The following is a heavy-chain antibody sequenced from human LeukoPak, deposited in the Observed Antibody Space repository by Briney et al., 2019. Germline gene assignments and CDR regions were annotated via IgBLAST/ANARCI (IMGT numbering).Heavy chain of an antibody. CDR3: ARVQWGSTSDY. J-gene: IGHJ4*02. CDR1: GFTFSSYS. D-gene: IGHD2-2*01. CDR2: ISSSSSYI. V-gene: IGHV3-21*01. Sequence: GGSLRLSCAASGFTFSSYSMNWVRPAPGKGLEWVSSISSSSSYIYYADSVRGRFTISRDNAKNSLYLQMNSLRAEDTAVYYCARVQWGSTSDYWGQGTLVTVSS.